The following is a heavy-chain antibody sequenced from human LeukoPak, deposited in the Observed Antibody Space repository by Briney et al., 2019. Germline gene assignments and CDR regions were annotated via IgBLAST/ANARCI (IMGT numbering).Heavy chain of an antibody. J-gene: IGHJ4*02. CDR2: IKSKTDGGTT. Sequence: PGGSLRLPCAASGFTFSNAWMSWVRQAPGKGLEWVGRIKSKTDGGTTDYAAPVKGRFTISSDDSKNTLYLQMNSLKTEDTAVYYCTTDLDWNSNFFDYWGQGTLVTVSS. CDR1: GFTFSNAW. V-gene: IGHV3-15*01. CDR3: TTDLDWNSNFFDY. D-gene: IGHD1-7*01.